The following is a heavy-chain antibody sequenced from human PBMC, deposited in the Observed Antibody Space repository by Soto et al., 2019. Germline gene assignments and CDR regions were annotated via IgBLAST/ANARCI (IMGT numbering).Heavy chain of an antibody. CDR3: ARPVIVVVPAALGTGWFDP. J-gene: IGHJ5*02. D-gene: IGHD2-2*01. CDR1: GGSISSSSYY. CDR2: IYYSGST. Sequence: SETLSLTCTVSGGSISSSSYYWGWIRQPPGKGLEWIGSIYYSGSTYYNPSLKSRVTISVDTSKNQFSLKLSSVTAADTAVYYCARPVIVVVPAALGTGWFDPWGQGTLVTVSS. V-gene: IGHV4-39*01.